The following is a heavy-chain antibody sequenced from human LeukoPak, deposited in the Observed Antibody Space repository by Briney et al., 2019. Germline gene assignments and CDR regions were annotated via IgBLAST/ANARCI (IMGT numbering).Heavy chain of an antibody. D-gene: IGHD3-22*01. CDR3: ARGPMIVVDAEHTFDY. V-gene: IGHV3-30*04. CDR2: ISYDGTDK. CDR1: GFTFNNYA. Sequence: GESLRLSCAASGFTFNNYAMHWVRQAPGKGLEWMAVISYDGTDKYYVDSVKGRFTISRDNSKNTLYLQMNSLRAEDTAVYYCARGPMIVVDAEHTFDYWGQGTLVTVSS. J-gene: IGHJ4*02.